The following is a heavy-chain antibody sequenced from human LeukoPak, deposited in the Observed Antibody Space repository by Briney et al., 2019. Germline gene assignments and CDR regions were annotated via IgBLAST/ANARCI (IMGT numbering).Heavy chain of an antibody. CDR1: GGSISSSSYY. V-gene: IGHV4-39*07. Sequence: SETLFLTCTVSGGSISSSSYYWGWIRQPPGKGLEWIGSIYYSGSTYYNPSLKSRVTISVDTSKNQFSLKLSSVTAADTAVYYCARDPGVGFAYWGQGTLVTVSS. CDR3: ARDPGVGFAY. CDR2: IYYSGST. D-gene: IGHD2-8*01. J-gene: IGHJ4*02.